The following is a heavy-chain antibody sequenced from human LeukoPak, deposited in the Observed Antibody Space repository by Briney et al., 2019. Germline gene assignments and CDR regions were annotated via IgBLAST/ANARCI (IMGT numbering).Heavy chain of an antibody. J-gene: IGHJ4*02. V-gene: IGHV1-18*01. Sequence: ASVKVSCKASGYTFTSYGISWVRQAPGQGLEWMGWISAYNGNTNYAQELQGRVTMTTDTSTSTAYMELRSLRSDDTAVYYCAIVENCGGDCYVDYWGQGTLVTVSS. CDR3: AIVENCGGDCYVDY. CDR2: ISAYNGNT. D-gene: IGHD2-21*02. CDR1: GYTFTSYG.